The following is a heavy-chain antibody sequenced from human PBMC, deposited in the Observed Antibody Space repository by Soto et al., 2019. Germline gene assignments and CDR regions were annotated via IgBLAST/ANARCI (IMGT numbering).Heavy chain of an antibody. CDR3: AKDRPNYFCSGGAYYTAGGDY. D-gene: IGHD3-10*01. V-gene: IGHV3-23*01. J-gene: IGHJ4*02. Sequence: EVQLLESGGGLLQPGGSLRLSCAASGFIFSNYAMSWVRQAPGKGLEWVSSITSRGDNTYSADSVKGRFTISRDNSKNTLYLPMKRLRAADTAVYYCAKDRPNYFCSGGAYYTAGGDYWGQGTLVAVSS. CDR2: ITSRGDNT. CDR1: GFIFSNYA.